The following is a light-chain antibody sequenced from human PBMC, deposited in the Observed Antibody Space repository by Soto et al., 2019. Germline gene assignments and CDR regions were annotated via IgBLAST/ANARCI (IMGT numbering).Light chain of an antibody. CDR2: DAS. Sequence: DIQMTQSPSTLSGSVGDRVTISCRASQGIRSWLAWYQQKPGKAPKLLIYDASSLLSGVPSRFRGSGSGTEFTLTISSLQPEDFATYYCQQVNTFPITFGQGTRLEIK. J-gene: IGKJ5*01. CDR1: QGIRSW. V-gene: IGKV1-12*01. CDR3: QQVNTFPIT.